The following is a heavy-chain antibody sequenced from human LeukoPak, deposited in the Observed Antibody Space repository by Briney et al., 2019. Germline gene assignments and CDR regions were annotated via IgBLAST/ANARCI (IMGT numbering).Heavy chain of an antibody. CDR1: GYSFTSYW. J-gene: IGHJ4*02. Sequence: GESLKISCKGSGYSFTSYWIGWVRQMPGKGLEWMGIIYLGDSDTRYSPSFQGQVTISADKSISTAYLQWSSLKASDTAMYYCARLDGSGSYLTTFDYWGQGTLVTVSS. V-gene: IGHV5-51*01. D-gene: IGHD3-10*01. CDR2: IYLGDSDT. CDR3: ARLDGSGSYLTTFDY.